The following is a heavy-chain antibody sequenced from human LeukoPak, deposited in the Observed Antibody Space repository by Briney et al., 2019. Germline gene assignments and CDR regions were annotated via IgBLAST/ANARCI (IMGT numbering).Heavy chain of an antibody. CDR3: AKQGGTYRRGIVVVPGATDY. D-gene: IGHD2-2*01. CDR1: GFTFSRHG. CDR2: ISNDGSRK. J-gene: IGHJ4*02. Sequence: GGSLRLSCAPSGFTFSRHGMHWVRQAPGKGLEWVATISNDGSRKYYAHSVEGRFTISRDNSKNTLYLQMNSLRAEDTAVYYCAKQGGTYRRGIVVVPGATDYWGQGTLVTVSS. V-gene: IGHV3-30*18.